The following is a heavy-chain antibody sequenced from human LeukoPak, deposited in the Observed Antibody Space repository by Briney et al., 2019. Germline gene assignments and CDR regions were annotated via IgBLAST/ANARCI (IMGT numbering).Heavy chain of an antibody. Sequence: SVKVSCKASGYTFTSYGISWVRQAPGQGLEWMGGIIPIFGTANYAQKFQGRVTITADESTSTAYMELSSLRSEDTAVYYCARARGGQLASDYWGQGTLVTVSS. CDR1: GYTFTSYG. CDR2: IIPIFGTA. D-gene: IGHD6-13*01. V-gene: IGHV1-69*13. J-gene: IGHJ4*02. CDR3: ARARGGQLASDY.